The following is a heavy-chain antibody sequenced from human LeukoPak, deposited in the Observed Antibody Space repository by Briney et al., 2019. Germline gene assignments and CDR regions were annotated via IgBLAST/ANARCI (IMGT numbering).Heavy chain of an antibody. Sequence: PSVKVSCKASGYTFTSYGISWVRQAPGQGLEWMGWISAYNGNTNYAQKLQGRVTMTTDTSTSTDYMELRSLRSDDTAVYYCARSVVPAAIDYWGQGTLVTVSS. V-gene: IGHV1-18*01. CDR2: ISAYNGNT. D-gene: IGHD2-2*01. J-gene: IGHJ4*02. CDR1: GYTFTSYG. CDR3: ARSVVPAAIDY.